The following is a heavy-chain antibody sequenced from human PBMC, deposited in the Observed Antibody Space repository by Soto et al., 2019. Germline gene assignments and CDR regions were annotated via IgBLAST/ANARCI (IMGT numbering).Heavy chain of an antibody. V-gene: IGHV5-10-1*01. D-gene: IGHD6-6*01. Sequence: GESLKISCKGSGYSFTSYWISWVRQMPGKGLEWMGRIDPSDSYTNYSPSFQGHVTISADKSISTAYLQWSSLKASDTAMYYCARRPRIAARRYYGMDVWGQGTTVTVSS. J-gene: IGHJ6*02. CDR1: GYSFTSYW. CDR2: IDPSDSYT. CDR3: ARRPRIAARRYYGMDV.